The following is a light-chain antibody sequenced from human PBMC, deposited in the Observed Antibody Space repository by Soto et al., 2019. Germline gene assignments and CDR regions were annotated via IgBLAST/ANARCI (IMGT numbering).Light chain of an antibody. CDR3: TSYTSYSTVL. V-gene: IGLV2-14*01. J-gene: IGLJ3*02. Sequence: QSALTQPASVSGSPGQSITISCSGTSSDVGGYNYVSWYQQHPGKAPKLMIYEVSNRSSGVSNRFSGSKSGNTASLTISGPQAEDEADYYCTSYTSYSTVLFGGGTKLTVL. CDR2: EVS. CDR1: SSDVGGYNY.